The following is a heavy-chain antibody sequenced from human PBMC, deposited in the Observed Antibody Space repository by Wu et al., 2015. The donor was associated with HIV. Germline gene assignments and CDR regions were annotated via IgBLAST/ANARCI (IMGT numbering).Heavy chain of an antibody. CDR2: ITPNSGGT. CDR3: TKYVGYCYFDL. Sequence: QVQLVQSGAEMKKPGASVKVSCKASGYTFTSYYIHWVRQAPGQGLEWMAWITPNSGGTNSAQMFQGRVTMTRDTSITTAYLELNSLTSDDTAVYFCTKYVGYCYFDLWGRGTRSLS. J-gene: IGHJ2*01. CDR1: GYTFTSYY. D-gene: IGHD2-15*01. V-gene: IGHV1-2*02.